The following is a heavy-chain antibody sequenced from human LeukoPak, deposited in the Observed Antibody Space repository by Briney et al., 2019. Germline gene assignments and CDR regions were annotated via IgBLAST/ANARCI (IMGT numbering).Heavy chain of an antibody. D-gene: IGHD3-3*01. Sequence: GASVKVSCKASGGTFSSYTISWVRQAPGQGLEWMGWINPNSDGTNYAQKFQGRVTMTRDTSISTAYMELSRLRSDDTAVYYCAREGLVDFWSGYYPNFDYWGQGTLVTVSS. J-gene: IGHJ4*02. CDR2: INPNSDGT. V-gene: IGHV1-2*02. CDR3: AREGLVDFWSGYYPNFDY. CDR1: GGTFSSYT.